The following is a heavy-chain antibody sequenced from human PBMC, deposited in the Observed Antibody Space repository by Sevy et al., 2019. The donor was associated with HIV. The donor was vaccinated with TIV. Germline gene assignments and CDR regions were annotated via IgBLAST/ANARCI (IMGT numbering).Heavy chain of an antibody. CDR3: AKATDPDYDFWSGIDHYYYAMDV. CDR1: GFTFDDYA. D-gene: IGHD3-3*01. V-gene: IGHV3-9*01. Sequence: GGSLRLSCAASGFTFDDYAMHWVRQVPGKGLEWVSGISWNSNSIGYADSVKGRVTISRDNAKKSLYLQMNSLRTEESALYYCAKATDPDYDFWSGIDHYYYAMDVWGQGTTVTVSS. J-gene: IGHJ6*02. CDR2: ISWNSNSI.